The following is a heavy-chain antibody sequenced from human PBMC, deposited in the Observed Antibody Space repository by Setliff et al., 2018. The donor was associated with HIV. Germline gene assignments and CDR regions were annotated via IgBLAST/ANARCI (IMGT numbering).Heavy chain of an antibody. Sequence: GASVKVSCKASGFLLSVHAISWVRQAPGQGLEWMGWISADNGVANYAQKFQGRVTMTTDASTNTAYMAIRNLTSDDTAVYFCARALVVGADSGRCDPWGQGTLVTVSS. CDR1: GFLLSVHA. J-gene: IGHJ5*02. CDR2: ISADNGVA. D-gene: IGHD1-26*01. V-gene: IGHV1-18*01. CDR3: ARALVVGADSGRCDP.